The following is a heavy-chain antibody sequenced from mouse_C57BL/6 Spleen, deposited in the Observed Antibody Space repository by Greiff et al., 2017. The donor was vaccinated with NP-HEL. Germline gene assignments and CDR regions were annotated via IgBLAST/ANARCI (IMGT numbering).Heavy chain of an antibody. V-gene: IGHV8-8*01. Sequence: QVTLKESGPGILQPSQTLSLTCSFSGFSLSTFGMGVGWIRQPSGKGLEWLAPIWWDADKYYNPALKSRLTISKDTSKNQVFLKIANVDTADTATYYCARIPHYYGNDYAMDYWGQGTSVTVSS. D-gene: IGHD1-1*01. CDR1: GFSLSTFGMG. CDR3: ARIPHYYGNDYAMDY. J-gene: IGHJ4*01. CDR2: IWWDADK.